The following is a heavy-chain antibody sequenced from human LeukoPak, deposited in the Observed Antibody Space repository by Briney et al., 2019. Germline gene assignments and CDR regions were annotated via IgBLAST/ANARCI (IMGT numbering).Heavy chain of an antibody. V-gene: IGHV3-48*02. CDR3: ARDFSGSGSYPPYGMDV. CDR1: GFTFSSYS. CDR2: ISSSSSTI. J-gene: IGHJ6*02. D-gene: IGHD3-10*01. Sequence: GGSLRFSCAASGFTFSSYSMNWVGQAPGKGLEWVSYISSSSSTIYYADSVKGRFTISGDNAKNSLYLQMNSLRDEDTAVYYCARDFSGSGSYPPYGMDVWGQGTTVPSP.